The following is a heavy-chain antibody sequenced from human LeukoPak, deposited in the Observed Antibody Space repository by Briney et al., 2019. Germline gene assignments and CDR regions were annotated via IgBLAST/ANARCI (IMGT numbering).Heavy chain of an antibody. CDR3: ARRVVNNRNWYFNL. V-gene: IGHV5-51*03. D-gene: IGHD4-23*01. CDR1: GYSFTSYW. CDR2: IYPGDSDT. J-gene: IGHJ2*01. Sequence: GKSLKISCKGSGYSFTSYWIGWVRRMPGKGLEWTGIIYPGDSDTRYSPSFQGQVTISADKSINTAYVQWSSLKASDTAMYYCARRVVNNRNWYFNLWGRGTLVTVSS.